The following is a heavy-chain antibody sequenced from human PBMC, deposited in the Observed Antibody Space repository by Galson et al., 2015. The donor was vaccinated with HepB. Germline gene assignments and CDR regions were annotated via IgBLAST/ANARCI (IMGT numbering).Heavy chain of an antibody. D-gene: IGHD5-18*01. CDR1: GDSVSSNSAA. Sequence: CAISGDSVSSNSAAWNWIRQSPSRGLEWLGRTYYRSKWYNDYAVSVKSRITINPDTSKNQFSLQLNSVTPEDTAVYYCARGGGLPPNWYFDLWGRGTLVTVSS. CDR3: ARGGGLPPNWYFDL. V-gene: IGHV6-1*01. CDR2: TYYRSKWYN. J-gene: IGHJ2*01.